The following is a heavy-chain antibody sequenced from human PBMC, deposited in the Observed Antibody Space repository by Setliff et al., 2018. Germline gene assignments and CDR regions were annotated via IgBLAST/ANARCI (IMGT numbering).Heavy chain of an antibody. D-gene: IGHD2-15*01. CDR2: IFYDGSEK. J-gene: IGHJ4*02. V-gene: IGHV3-33*08. CDR3: ARTCSGSGCYAGLES. CDR1: GFTFSTYA. Sequence: LRLSCAASGFTFSTYAMHWVRQAPGKGLEWVGYIFYDGSEKYYADSVKGRFTISRDNSKNTVYLEMNNLRADDTAVYYCARTCSGSGCYAGLESWGQGTPVTVSS.